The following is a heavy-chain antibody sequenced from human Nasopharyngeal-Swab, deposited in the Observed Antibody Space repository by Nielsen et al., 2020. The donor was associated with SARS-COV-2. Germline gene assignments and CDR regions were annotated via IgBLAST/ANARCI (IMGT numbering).Heavy chain of an antibody. CDR2: FNAGNGNT. J-gene: IGHJ5*02. D-gene: IGHD6-19*01. V-gene: IGHV1-3*01. CDR3: ARAPLAVAGTIGDWFDP. Sequence: WVRQAPGQRLEWMGWFNAGNGNTKYSQKFQGRVTITRDTSASTAYMELSSLRSEDTAVYYCARAPLAVAGTIGDWFDPWGQGTLVTVSS.